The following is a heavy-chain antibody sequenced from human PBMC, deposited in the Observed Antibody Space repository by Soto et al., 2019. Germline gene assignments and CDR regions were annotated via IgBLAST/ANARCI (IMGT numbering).Heavy chain of an antibody. CDR1: GFTFRDYY. CDR2: ISGDGGST. J-gene: IGHJ4*02. V-gene: IGHV3-11*01. D-gene: IGHD6-13*01. CDR3: EQLVTIEAAGTVDY. Sequence: GGSLRLSCAASGFTFRDYYMTWIRQAPGKGLEWVSYISGDGGSTSYADSVKGRFTVSRDNARSSLFLQMNSLRAEDTAFYYCEQLVTIEAAGTVDYWGLGTLVTVAS.